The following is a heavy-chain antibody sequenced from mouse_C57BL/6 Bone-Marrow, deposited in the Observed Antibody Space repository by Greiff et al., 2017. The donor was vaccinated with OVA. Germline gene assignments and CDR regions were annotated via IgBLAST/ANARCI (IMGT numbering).Heavy chain of an antibody. CDR3: ARSAYYSNYGYFDY. J-gene: IGHJ2*01. CDR1: GYAFSSYW. CDR2: IYPGDGDT. Sequence: LVESGAELVKPGASVKISCKASGYAFSSYWMNWVKQRPGKGLEWIGQIYPGDGDTNYNGKFKGKATLTADKSSSTAYMQLSSLTSEDSAVYFCARSAYYSNYGYFDYWGQGTTLTVSS. D-gene: IGHD2-5*01. V-gene: IGHV1-80*01.